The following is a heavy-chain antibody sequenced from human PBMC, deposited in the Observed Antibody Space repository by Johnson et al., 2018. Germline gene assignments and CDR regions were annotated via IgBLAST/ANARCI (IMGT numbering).Heavy chain of an antibody. J-gene: IGHJ4*02. D-gene: IGHD1-26*01. Sequence: VQLVESGGVVVHPGGSLRLSCAASGFTFEDYTKHWVRQAPGKGLEWVSVISESGASTYYADSVKGRFTISRDNSKNTLYLQMDSLRAEDTAVYYCAKDGRSPLLNFDSWGQGTLVTVSS. CDR2: ISESGAST. CDR1: GFTFEDYT. CDR3: AKDGRSPLLNFDS. V-gene: IGHV3-23*04.